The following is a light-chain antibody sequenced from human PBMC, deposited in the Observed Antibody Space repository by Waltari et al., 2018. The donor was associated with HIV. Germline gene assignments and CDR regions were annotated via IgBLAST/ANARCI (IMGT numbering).Light chain of an antibody. J-gene: IGLJ1*01. CDR2: DNH. V-gene: IGLV1-51*01. CDR3: GTWDTSLSAWI. CDR1: SSNIATNY. Sequence: QSVLTQPPSVSATPGQKVTISCSGSSSNIATNYVSWYQHFPGTVPKVLIYDNHKRSSGIPHRFSGSKSGTSATLDISGLQTGDEAHYYCGTWDTSLSAWIFGTGTKVTVL.